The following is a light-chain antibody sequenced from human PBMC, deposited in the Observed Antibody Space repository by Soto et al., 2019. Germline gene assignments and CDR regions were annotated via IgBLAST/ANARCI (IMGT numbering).Light chain of an antibody. Sequence: DIQMTQSPSSLSESVGDRVTLACRASQGISNYLAWYQQKPGKVPKLLIYAASTLQSGVPSRFSGSGSGTDFTLTISSLQPEDVATYYCQKYNSAPRTFGQGTKVDIK. CDR1: QGISNY. J-gene: IGKJ1*01. V-gene: IGKV1-27*01. CDR2: AAS. CDR3: QKYNSAPRT.